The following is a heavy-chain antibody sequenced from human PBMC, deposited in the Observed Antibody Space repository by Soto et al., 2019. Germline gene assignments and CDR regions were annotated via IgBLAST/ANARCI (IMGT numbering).Heavy chain of an antibody. D-gene: IGHD2-15*01. CDR3: AREDPCSGGSCYSGY. J-gene: IGHJ4*02. CDR2: IIPILGIA. Sequence: QVQLVQSGAEVKKPGSSVKVSCKASGGTFSSYTISWVRQAPGQGLEWMGRIIPILGIANYAQKFQGRVTITADTSSSTAYMELSILRSEDTAVYYCAREDPCSGGSCYSGYWGQGTLVTVSS. CDR1: GGTFSSYT. V-gene: IGHV1-69*08.